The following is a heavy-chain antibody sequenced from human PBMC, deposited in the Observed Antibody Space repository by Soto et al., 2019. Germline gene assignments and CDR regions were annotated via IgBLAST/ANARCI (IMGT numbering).Heavy chain of an antibody. CDR2: INHSGST. V-gene: IGHV4-34*01. Sequence: LSLTCGVSGSSFSAYYWTWIRQPPGKGLEWIGEINHSGSTSYNPSLKSRVTISLDTSKSQFSLKLNSVTTADTAMYYCARIEMASIKWGRGTLVTVSS. CDR1: GSSFSAYY. CDR3: ARIEMASIK. D-gene: IGHD5-12*01. J-gene: IGHJ4*02.